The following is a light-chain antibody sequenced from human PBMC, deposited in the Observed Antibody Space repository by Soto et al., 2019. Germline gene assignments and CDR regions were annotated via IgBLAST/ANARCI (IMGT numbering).Light chain of an antibody. Sequence: DIQMTQFPSTLSASVGDRVTITCRASQTTNTWLAWYQQKPGTAPKLLIYDASSLEGGVPSRFSGSGSGTEFTLTISSLQPDDLATYYCQQDISYPYTFGPGTKVEIK. CDR2: DAS. J-gene: IGKJ2*01. V-gene: IGKV1-5*01. CDR1: QTTNTW. CDR3: QQDISYPYT.